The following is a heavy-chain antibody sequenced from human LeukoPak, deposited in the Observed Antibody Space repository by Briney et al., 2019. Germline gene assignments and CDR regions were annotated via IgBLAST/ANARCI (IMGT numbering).Heavy chain of an antibody. J-gene: IGHJ4*02. D-gene: IGHD3-3*01. CDR2: INPNSGGT. CDR3: ARVNPTNSYYDFWSGYYEIDY. CDR1: GYTFTGYY. V-gene: IGHV1-2*02. Sequence: ASVKVSCKASGYTFTGYYMHWVRQDPGQGLEWMGWINPNSGGTNYAQKFQGRVTMTRDTSISTAYMELSRLRSDDTAVYYCARVNPTNSYYDFWSGYYEIDYWGQGTLVTVSS.